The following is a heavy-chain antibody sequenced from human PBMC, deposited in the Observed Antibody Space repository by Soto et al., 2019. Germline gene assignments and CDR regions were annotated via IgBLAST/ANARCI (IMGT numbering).Heavy chain of an antibody. Sequence: ASVKVSCKASGYTFTSYYMHCVRQAPEQGLEWMGIINPSGGSTSYAQKFQGRVTMTRDTSTSTVYMELSSLRSEDTAVYYCARDGNGWYDYYGMDVWGQGTTVTVSS. CDR3: ARDGNGWYDYYGMDV. D-gene: IGHD6-19*01. CDR2: INPSGGST. CDR1: GYTFTSYY. J-gene: IGHJ6*02. V-gene: IGHV1-46*03.